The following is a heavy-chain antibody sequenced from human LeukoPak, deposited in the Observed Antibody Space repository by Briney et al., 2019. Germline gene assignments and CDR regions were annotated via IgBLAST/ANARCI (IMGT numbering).Heavy chain of an antibody. CDR1: GFTVSRNY. CDR2: IYSGGST. V-gene: IGHV3-53*01. D-gene: IGHD1-26*01. J-gene: IGHJ4*02. CDR3: AREGWED. Sequence: PGGSLRLSCAASGFTVSRNYMIWVRQAPGKGLEWVSVIYSGGSTYYADSVQGRFTISRDNSKNTVYLQMNSLRVEDTAVYYCAREGWEDWGQGTLVTVSS.